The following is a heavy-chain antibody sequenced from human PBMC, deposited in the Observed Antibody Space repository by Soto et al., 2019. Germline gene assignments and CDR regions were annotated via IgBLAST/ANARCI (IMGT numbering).Heavy chain of an antibody. J-gene: IGHJ4*02. CDR3: ARDLFAGGIAVAATPYYFDY. CDR1: GFTLGRYT. CDR2: ISSSSSYI. Sequence: GLLRLSCEASGFTLGRYTMNWVLQAPLKVLPWVPSISSSSSYIYYADSVKGRFNISRDNAKNSLYLKMNSLRGEDTAVYYCARDLFAGGIAVAATPYYFDYWGQGTMVPVSS. V-gene: IGHV3-21*01. D-gene: IGHD6-19*01.